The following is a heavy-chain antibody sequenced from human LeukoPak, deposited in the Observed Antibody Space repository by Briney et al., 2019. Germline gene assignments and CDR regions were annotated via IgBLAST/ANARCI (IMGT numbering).Heavy chain of an antibody. CDR3: ARNDYYDSSGYYEGHFQH. Sequence: GASVKVSCKASGYTFTSYGISWVRQAPGQGLEWTGWTSAYNGNTNYAQKLQGRVTMTTDTSTSTAYMELRSLRSDDTAVYYCARNDYYDSSGYYEGHFQHWGQGTLVTVSS. V-gene: IGHV1-18*01. D-gene: IGHD3-22*01. CDR1: GYTFTSYG. CDR2: TSAYNGNT. J-gene: IGHJ1*01.